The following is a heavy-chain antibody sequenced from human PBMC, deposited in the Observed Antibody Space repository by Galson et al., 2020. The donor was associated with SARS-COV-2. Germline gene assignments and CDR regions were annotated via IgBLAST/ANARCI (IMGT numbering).Heavy chain of an antibody. V-gene: IGHV3-48*03. J-gene: IGHJ4*02. D-gene: IGHD3-10*01. CDR3: ARGVTYGSGRYAFDH. CDR1: GFSFSSYE. Sequence: GGSLRLSCVASGFSFSSYEMNWVRRAPGKGLEWVSYITSGGTTIYSADSVKGRFTISRDNAKNSLYLQMNSLRAEDTAVYYCARGVTYGSGRYAFDHWGQGTLVTVSS. CDR2: ITSGGTTI.